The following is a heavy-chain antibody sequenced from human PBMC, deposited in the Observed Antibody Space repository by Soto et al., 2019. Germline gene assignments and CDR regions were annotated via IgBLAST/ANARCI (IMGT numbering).Heavy chain of an antibody. D-gene: IGHD2-2*01. J-gene: IGHJ5*02. CDR1: GYTFINYG. Sequence: QVQLVQSGGEVKKPGASVKVSCKASGYTFINYGMSWVRQAPGQGLEWRGWISVNSGKTSYAQNFQGRVTMTTDKSTSTAYMELRSLRSDDTAVYYCARDVPVPPAPPNNWFAPWGQGTLVTVSS. CDR3: ARDVPVPPAPPNNWFAP. CDR2: ISVNSGKT. V-gene: IGHV1-18*01.